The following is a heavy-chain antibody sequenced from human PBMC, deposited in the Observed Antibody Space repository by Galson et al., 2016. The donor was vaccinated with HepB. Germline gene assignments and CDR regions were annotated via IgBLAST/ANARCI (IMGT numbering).Heavy chain of an antibody. Sequence: YWSWIRQSPGKGLEWIGNIYYSGTTNYKSSLRSRVTISIDMSRNQFSLNLTSVTAADTAVYYCVRGRHSEFFPYDYYGMDVWGQGTTVTVSS. CDR1: Y. CDR2: IYYSGTT. J-gene: IGHJ6*02. CDR3: VRGRHSEFFPYDYYGMDV. V-gene: IGHV4-59*01. D-gene: IGHD3-10*01.